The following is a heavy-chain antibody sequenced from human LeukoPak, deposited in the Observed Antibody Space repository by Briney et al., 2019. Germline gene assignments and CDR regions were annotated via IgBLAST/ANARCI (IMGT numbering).Heavy chain of an antibody. J-gene: IGHJ4*02. CDR3: AAGISRGILRLGELSFDY. D-gene: IGHD3-16*02. V-gene: IGHV1-58*02. Sequence: SVKVSCKASGFTFTSSAMQWVRQARGQRLEWIGWIVVGSGNTNYAQKFQERVTITRDMSTSTAYMELSSLRSEDTAVYYCAAGISRGILRLGELSFDYWGQGTLVTVSS. CDR1: GFTFTSSA. CDR2: IVVGSGNT.